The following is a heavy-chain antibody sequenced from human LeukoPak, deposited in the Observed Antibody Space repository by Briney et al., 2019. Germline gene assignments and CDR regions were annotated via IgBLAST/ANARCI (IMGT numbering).Heavy chain of an antibody. J-gene: IGHJ4*02. D-gene: IGHD2-2*01. CDR1: GFTFSIYA. V-gene: IGHV3-23*01. CDR2: ISGSGGST. CDR3: VLSSTYMYYFDY. Sequence: PGGSLSLSCAASGFTFSIYAMSWARQAPGKGLEWVLGISGSGGSTYYAASVKGRLTLSRDNSKNTLYLQMNSLRAEDTAVYYCVLSSTYMYYFDYWGQRTLVTVSS.